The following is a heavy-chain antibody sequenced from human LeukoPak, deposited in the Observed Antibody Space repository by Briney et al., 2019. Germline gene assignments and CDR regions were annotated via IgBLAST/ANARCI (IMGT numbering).Heavy chain of an antibody. J-gene: IGHJ4*02. V-gene: IGHV3-9*01. CDR3: AKLLRAGRLLTISLDS. Sequence: GGSLRLSCAASGFTFDDYAMHWVRQAPGKGLEWVSGISWNSGSIGYADSVKGRFTISRDNSKNTVYLQLNSLRAEDTAVYYCAKLLRAGRLLTISLDSWGQGTLVTVSS. CDR1: GFTFDDYA. CDR2: ISWNSGSI. D-gene: IGHD3-10*01.